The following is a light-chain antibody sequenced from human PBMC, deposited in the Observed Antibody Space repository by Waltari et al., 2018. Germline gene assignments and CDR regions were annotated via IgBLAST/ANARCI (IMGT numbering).Light chain of an antibody. CDR1: QSIRDF. V-gene: IGKV3-11*01. CDR2: DAA. Sequence: EIVLTQSPATLSLSPGDSATLSCRASQSIRDFLAWYQHKPGQAPRLLIYDAAVRATDTPARFSGSGSGTDFTLTISSLEPEDFAVHYCQQRSNWPPLTFGGGTKVEIK. CDR3: QQRSNWPPLT. J-gene: IGKJ4*01.